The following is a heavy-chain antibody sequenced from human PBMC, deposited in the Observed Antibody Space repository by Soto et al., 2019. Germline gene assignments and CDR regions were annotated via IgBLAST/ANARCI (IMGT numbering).Heavy chain of an antibody. CDR1: GYDFNTNW. D-gene: IGHD2-2*01. Sequence: VQSGPEVRKPGESLKISCRGSGYDFNTNWFGWVRQLPGKGLEWVGIMYPGDSDTRYNPSLQGHVTLSADVTVSTAFSQWRSLKTPYTCMYFCGRLPRDCNKTSCDYADHWGQGTQVSVSS. J-gene: IGHJ4*01. CDR3: GRLPRDCNKTSCDYADH. CDR2: MYPGDSDT. V-gene: IGHV5-51*01.